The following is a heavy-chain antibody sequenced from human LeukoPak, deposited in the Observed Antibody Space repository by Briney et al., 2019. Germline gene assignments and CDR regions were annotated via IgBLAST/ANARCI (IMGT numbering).Heavy chain of an antibody. CDR1: GGSISSYY. CDR2: IYNSGGT. J-gene: IGHJ4*02. Sequence: PWETLSLTCTVSGGSISSYYWSWIRQPAGKGLEWLGHIYNSGGTNYNPSLKGRVTMSVATSKNQFSLHLSSVTAADTAVYYCARSAFLVTAPGLYYFDYWGQGTLVAVSS. D-gene: IGHD6-13*01. V-gene: IGHV4-4*07. CDR3: ARSAFLVTAPGLYYFDY.